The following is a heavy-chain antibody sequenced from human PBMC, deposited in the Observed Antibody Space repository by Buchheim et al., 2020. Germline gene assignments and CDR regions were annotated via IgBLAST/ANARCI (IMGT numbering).Heavy chain of an antibody. CDR2: IYYSGST. CDR1: GGSISSYY. CDR3: AAFRGVYYYYGMDV. V-gene: IGHV4-59*08. J-gene: IGHJ6*02. D-gene: IGHD3-10*01. Sequence: QVQLQQWGAGLLKPSETLSLTCTVSGGSISSYYWSWIRQPPGKGLEWIGYIYYSGSTNYNPSLKSRVTISVDTSKNQFSLKLSSVTAADTAVYYCAAFRGVYYYYGMDVWGQGTT.